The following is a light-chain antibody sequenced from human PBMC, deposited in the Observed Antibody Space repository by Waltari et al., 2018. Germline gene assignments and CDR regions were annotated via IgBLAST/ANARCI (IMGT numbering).Light chain of an antibody. V-gene: IGLV2-8*01. CDR3: SSYAGNNVV. CDR2: EVS. Sequence: QSALTQPPSASGSPGQSVTISCTGTSSDVGGYNYVSWYQQHPGQAPKFLIYEVSKLPSGVPDRFSGSKSGNTASLTVSGLQAEDEADYYCSSYAGNNVVFGGGTKLTVL. J-gene: IGLJ2*01. CDR1: SSDVGGYNY.